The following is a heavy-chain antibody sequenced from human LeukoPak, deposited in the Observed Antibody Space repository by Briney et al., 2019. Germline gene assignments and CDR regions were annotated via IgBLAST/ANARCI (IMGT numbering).Heavy chain of an antibody. Sequence: GGSLRLSCAVSGFTVSSNYMSWVRQAPGKGLEWVSVIYSGGSTYYADSVKGRFTISRDNSKNTLYLQMNSLRAEGTAVYYCAKAGYCSSTSCHRGRVDPWGQGTLVTVSS. CDR3: AKAGYCSSTSCHRGRVDP. CDR1: GFTVSSNY. CDR2: IYSGGST. J-gene: IGHJ5*02. V-gene: IGHV3-53*01. D-gene: IGHD2-2*01.